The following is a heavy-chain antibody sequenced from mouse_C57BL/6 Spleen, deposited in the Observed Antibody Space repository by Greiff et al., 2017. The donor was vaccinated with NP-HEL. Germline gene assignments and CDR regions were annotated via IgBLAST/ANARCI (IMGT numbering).Heavy chain of an antibody. CDR1: GFTFSSYA. V-gene: IGHV5-9-1*02. CDR2: ISSGGDYI. CDR3: TREGGNYDFDY. J-gene: IGHJ2*01. Sequence: EVHLVESGEGLVKPGGSLKLSCAASGFTFSSYAMSWVRQTPEKRLEWVAYISSGGDYIYYADTVKGRFTISRDNARNTLYLQMSSLKSEDTAMYYCTREGGNYDFDYWGQGTTLTVSS. D-gene: IGHD2-1*01.